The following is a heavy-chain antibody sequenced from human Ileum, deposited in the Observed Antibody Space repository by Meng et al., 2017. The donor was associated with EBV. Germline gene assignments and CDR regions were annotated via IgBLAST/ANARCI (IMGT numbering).Heavy chain of an antibody. CDR1: GGPISRSDW. CDR2: TSHSGST. J-gene: IGHJ4*02. CDR3: ASSDYYRSDY. Sequence: GLVQVSGSGLVKASDTLSLTCAVSGGPISRSDWWSWLRQPPGKGLEWIGETSHSGSTNYSPSLKSRVTISLDKSKNQLSLKLNSVTAADTAVYYCASSDYYRSDYWGQGTLVTVSS. D-gene: IGHD3-22*01. V-gene: IGHV4-4*02.